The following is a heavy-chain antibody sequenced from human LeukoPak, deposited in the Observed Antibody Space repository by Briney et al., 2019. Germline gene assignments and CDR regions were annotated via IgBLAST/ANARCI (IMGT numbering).Heavy chain of an antibody. V-gene: IGHV4-59*01. J-gene: IGHJ6*02. CDR2: IYYRGST. CDR3: ARDHIPATPRFMYDSGTPGYYGMDV. CDR1: GGSISSYY. D-gene: IGHD3-10*01. Sequence: SETLSLTCTVSGGSISSYYWSWIRQPPGKGLEGIGYIYYRGSTNYNPSLKSRVTISVDTSKNQFSLKLNSVTAADTAVYYCARDHIPATPRFMYDSGTPGYYGMDVWGQGTTVSVSS.